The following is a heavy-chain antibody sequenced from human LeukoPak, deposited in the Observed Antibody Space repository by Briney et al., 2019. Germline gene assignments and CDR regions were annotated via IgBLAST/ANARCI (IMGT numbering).Heavy chain of an antibody. J-gene: IGHJ4*02. CDR1: GFTFSNYN. CDR2: IRSNTAGGTS. Sequence: GGSLRLSCAASGFTFSNYNINWVRQAPGKGLEWVGRIRSNTAGGTSDYAAPVKGRFTISRDDSKNTLCLQMNSLIIEDTAVYFCTTEYYGSFNYWGQGTLVTVSS. D-gene: IGHD1-26*01. CDR3: TTEYYGSFNY. V-gene: IGHV3-15*01.